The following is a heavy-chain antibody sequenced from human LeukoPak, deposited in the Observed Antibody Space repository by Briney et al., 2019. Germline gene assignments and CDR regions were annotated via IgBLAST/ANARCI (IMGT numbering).Heavy chain of an antibody. CDR2: IYHSEST. Sequence: SETLSLTCAVSGGSISSGGYSWSWIRQPPGKGLEWIGYIYHSESTYYNPSLKSRVTISVDRSKNQFSLKLSSVTAADTAVYYCARDKGYCSGGSCYSGYYYYYGMDVWGQGTTVTVSS. CDR3: ARDKGYCSGGSCYSGYYYYYGMDV. J-gene: IGHJ6*02. V-gene: IGHV4-30-2*01. CDR1: GGSISSGGYS. D-gene: IGHD2-15*01.